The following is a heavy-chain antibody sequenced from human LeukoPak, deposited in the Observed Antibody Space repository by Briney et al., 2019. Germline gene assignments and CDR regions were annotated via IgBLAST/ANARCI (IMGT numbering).Heavy chain of an antibody. CDR2: IYPGDSDT. D-gene: IGHD1-26*01. Sequence: GESLKISCKGAGYSFTSYWIGWVRQMPGKGLEWMGIIYPGDSDTRYSPSFQGQVTISADKSISTAYLQWSSLKASDTAMYYCARRSSGSYSVGGYYHSMDVWGKGTTVTVSS. CDR3: ARRSSGSYSVGGYYHSMDV. CDR1: GYSFTSYW. J-gene: IGHJ6*03. V-gene: IGHV5-51*01.